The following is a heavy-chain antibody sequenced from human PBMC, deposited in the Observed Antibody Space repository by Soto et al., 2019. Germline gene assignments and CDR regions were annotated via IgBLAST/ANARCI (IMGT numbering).Heavy chain of an antibody. Sequence: QVQLVESGGGVVQPGRSLRLSCAASGFTFSTYAMYWVRQAPGKGLEWVAVIWYDGSSKYYADSVKGRFTISRDNSKNTLYLQMNSLRAEDTAVYYCARTYSSGWLDYWGQGTLVTVSS. D-gene: IGHD6-19*01. CDR2: IWYDGSSK. J-gene: IGHJ4*02. V-gene: IGHV3-33*01. CDR1: GFTFSTYA. CDR3: ARTYSSGWLDY.